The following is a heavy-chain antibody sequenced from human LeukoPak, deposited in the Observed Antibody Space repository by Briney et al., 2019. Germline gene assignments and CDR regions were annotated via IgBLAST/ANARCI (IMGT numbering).Heavy chain of an antibody. CDR2: INTDGSST. CDR3: ARAGPYDFWSGYSGDFDY. D-gene: IGHD3-3*01. Sequence: GGSLRLSCAASGFTFSSYWMHWVRQAPGKGLVWVSRINTDGSSTSYADSVKGRFTISRDNAKNSLYLQMNSLRAEDTAVYYCARAGPYDFWSGYSGDFDYWGQGTLVTVSS. CDR1: GFTFSSYW. J-gene: IGHJ4*02. V-gene: IGHV3-74*01.